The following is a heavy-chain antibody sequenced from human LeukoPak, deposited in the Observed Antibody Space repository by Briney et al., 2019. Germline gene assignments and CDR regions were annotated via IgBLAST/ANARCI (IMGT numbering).Heavy chain of an antibody. CDR1: GFTFSSYG. CDR3: AKVGDYYGSGSYDL. V-gene: IGHV3-30*18. CDR2: ISYDGSNK. D-gene: IGHD3-10*01. J-gene: IGHJ4*02. Sequence: GGSLRLSCAASGFTFSSYGMHWVRQAPGKGLEWVAVISYDGSNKYYADSVKGRFTISRDNSKNTLYLQMNSLRAEDTAVYYCAKVGDYYGSGSYDLWGQGTLVTVSS.